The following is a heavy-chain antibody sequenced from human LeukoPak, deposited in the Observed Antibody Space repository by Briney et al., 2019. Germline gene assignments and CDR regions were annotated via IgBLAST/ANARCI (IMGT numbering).Heavy chain of an antibody. CDR2: IFGSGGST. Sequence: GSLRLSCAASGFTFSTYAMYWVRQAPGKGLEWVSGIFGSGGSTHYADSVKGRFTISRDNSKNTVYLQMNSLRAEDTAVYYCAKTTTGYSSGRYPGWPVDYWGQGTLVTVSS. CDR1: GFTFSTYA. V-gene: IGHV3-23*01. CDR3: AKTTTGYSSGRYPGWPVDY. J-gene: IGHJ4*02. D-gene: IGHD6-19*01.